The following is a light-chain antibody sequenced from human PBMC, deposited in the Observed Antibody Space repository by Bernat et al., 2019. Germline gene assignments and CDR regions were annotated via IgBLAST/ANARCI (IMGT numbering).Light chain of an antibody. CDR1: QSISSG. Sequence: DIQMTQSPSTLSASVGDRVTITCRASQSISSGLAWYQQKPGRGPKLLIYQASTLESGVPSRFSGSGSGTEFTLTISSLQPDDFGTYYCQQYTSYSGTFGQGTKVDIK. CDR3: QQYTSYSGT. CDR2: QAS. V-gene: IGKV1-5*03. J-gene: IGKJ1*01.